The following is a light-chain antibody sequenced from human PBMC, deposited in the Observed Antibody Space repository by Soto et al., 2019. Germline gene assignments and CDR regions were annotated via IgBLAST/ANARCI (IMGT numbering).Light chain of an antibody. CDR1: SSDIGYYDY. CDR2: DVT. J-gene: IGLJ1*01. CDR3: SSYTTSTTYV. Sequence: QSALTQPASVSGSPGQSITISCTGTSSDIGYYDYVSWYQQHPGKAPKLIIYDVTNRPSGVSHRFSGSKSGNTASLTISGLQAEDEADYYCSSYTTSTTYVFGTGTKLTVL. V-gene: IGLV2-14*03.